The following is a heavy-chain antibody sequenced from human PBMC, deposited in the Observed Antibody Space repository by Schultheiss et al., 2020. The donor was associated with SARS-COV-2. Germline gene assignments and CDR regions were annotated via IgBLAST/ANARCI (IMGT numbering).Heavy chain of an antibody. V-gene: IGHV1-18*04. CDR1: GYTFTSYG. CDR2: ISAYNGNT. J-gene: IGHJ4*02. D-gene: IGHD2-21*02. Sequence: ASVKVSCKASGYTFTSYGISWVRQAPGQGLEWMGWISAYNGNTNYAQKLQGRVTLTTDTSTSTAYMELRSLTSDDTAVYYCARGGFVVVTAPFDYWGQGTLVTVSS. CDR3: ARGGFVVVTAPFDY.